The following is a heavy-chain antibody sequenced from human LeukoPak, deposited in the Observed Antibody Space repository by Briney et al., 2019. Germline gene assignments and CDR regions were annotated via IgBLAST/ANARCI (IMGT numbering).Heavy chain of an antibody. D-gene: IGHD3-10*01. CDR3: ARGGYYGSGNDFRFDP. V-gene: IGHV4-59*01. CDR2: IHYSGST. J-gene: IGHJ5*02. CDR1: GGSISSFY. Sequence: SETLSLTCTVSGGSISSFYWSWIRQPPGKGLEWIGNIHYSGSTDYNPSLKSRTTISVDTSKNQFSLKLSSVTAADTAIYYCARGGYYGSGNDFRFDPWGQGTLVTVSS.